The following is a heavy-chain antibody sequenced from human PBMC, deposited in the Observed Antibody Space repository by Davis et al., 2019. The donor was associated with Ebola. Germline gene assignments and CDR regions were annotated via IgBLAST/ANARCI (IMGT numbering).Heavy chain of an antibody. D-gene: IGHD2-15*01. CDR1: GYTFTSYY. CDR3: ARSAPRVVVVAATADAFDI. V-gene: IGHV1-69*13. Sequence: SVKASCKASGYTFTSYYMHWVRQAPGQGLEWMGGIIPIFGTANYAQKFQGRVTITADESTSTAYMELSSLRSEDTAVYYCARSAPRVVVVAATADAFDIWGQGTMVTVSS. CDR2: IIPIFGTA. J-gene: IGHJ3*02.